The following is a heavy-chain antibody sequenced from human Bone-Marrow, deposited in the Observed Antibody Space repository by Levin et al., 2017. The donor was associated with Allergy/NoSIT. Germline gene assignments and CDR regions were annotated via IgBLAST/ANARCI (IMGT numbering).Heavy chain of an antibody. CDR1: GFTFSSYS. D-gene: IGHD2-15*01. Sequence: PGGSLRLSCAASGFTFSSYSMNWVRQAPGKGLEWVSSISSSSSYIYYADSVKGRFTISRDNAKNSLYLQMNSLRAEDTAVYYCARDGYCSGGSCYSGDQDYWGQGTLVTVSS. CDR2: ISSSSSYI. V-gene: IGHV3-21*01. CDR3: ARDGYCSGGSCYSGDQDY. J-gene: IGHJ4*02.